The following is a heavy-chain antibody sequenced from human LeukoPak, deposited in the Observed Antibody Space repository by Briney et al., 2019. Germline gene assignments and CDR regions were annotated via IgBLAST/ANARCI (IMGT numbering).Heavy chain of an antibody. D-gene: IGHD6-19*01. Sequence: SETPSLTCTVSGGSISSYYWTWIRQPPGKGVEWIGYIYYSGSTSYNPSLKSRVTISVDTSKNQFSLNLSSVTAADTAVYYCARYSSGWFDAFDIWGQGTMVTVSS. CDR3: ARYSSGWFDAFDI. V-gene: IGHV4-59*01. J-gene: IGHJ3*02. CDR1: GGSISSYY. CDR2: IYYSGST.